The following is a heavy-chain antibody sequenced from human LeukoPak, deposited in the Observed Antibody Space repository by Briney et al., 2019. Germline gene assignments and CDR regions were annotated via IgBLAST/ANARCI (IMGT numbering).Heavy chain of an antibody. CDR3: AREVAGTVGEKYVEGIDY. V-gene: IGHV4-4*07. Sequence: SETLSLTCTVSGGSISSYYWSWIRQPAGKGLEWIGRIYTSGRTNYNPSLKSRVTMSVDTSKNQFSLKLSPVTAADTAVYYCAREVAGTVGEKYVEGIDYWGQGTLVTVSS. CDR1: GGSISSYY. J-gene: IGHJ4*02. CDR2: IYTSGRT. D-gene: IGHD6-19*01.